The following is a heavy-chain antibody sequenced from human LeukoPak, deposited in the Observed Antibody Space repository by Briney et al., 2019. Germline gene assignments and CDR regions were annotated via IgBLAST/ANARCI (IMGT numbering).Heavy chain of an antibody. CDR1: GFTFSSYG. CDR2: IRYDGSNK. CDR3: AKDQQYPTPRLFDY. Sequence: GGSLRLSCAASGFTFSSYGMHWVRQAPGKGLEWVAFIRYDGSNKYYADSVKGRFTISRDNSKNTLYLQMNSLRAEDTAVYYCAKDQQYPTPRLFDYWGQGTLVTASS. V-gene: IGHV3-30*02. D-gene: IGHD2-2*01. J-gene: IGHJ4*02.